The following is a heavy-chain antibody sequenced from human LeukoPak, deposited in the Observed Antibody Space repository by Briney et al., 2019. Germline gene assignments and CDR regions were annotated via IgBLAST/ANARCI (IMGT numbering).Heavy chain of an antibody. Sequence: GESLKISCKGSGYSFTSYWIGWVRQMPGKGLEWMGIIYPGDSDTRYSPSFQGQVTISADKSISTAYLQWNSLKASDTAMYYCARPSYYGGNPDAFDIWGQGTMVTVSS. CDR2: IYPGDSDT. CDR1: GYSFTSYW. D-gene: IGHD4-23*01. CDR3: ARPSYYGGNPDAFDI. J-gene: IGHJ3*02. V-gene: IGHV5-51*01.